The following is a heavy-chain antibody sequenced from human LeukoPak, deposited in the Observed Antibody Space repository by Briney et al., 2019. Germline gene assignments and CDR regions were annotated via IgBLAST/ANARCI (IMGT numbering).Heavy chain of an antibody. Sequence: VGSLRLSCAVSGFTFSSYAMSWVCQPPGTGLEWGSAISGSGGSTYYADSVRDRLTIPRDNSKNTRYPERNSLRAEDMAVYYCESMVRGVDHTSSHYWVEGRLLAVPS. CDR1: GFTFSSYA. V-gene: IGHV3-23*01. D-gene: IGHD3-10*01. CDR3: ESMVRGVDHTSSHY. CDR2: ISGSGGST. J-gene: IGHJ4*02.